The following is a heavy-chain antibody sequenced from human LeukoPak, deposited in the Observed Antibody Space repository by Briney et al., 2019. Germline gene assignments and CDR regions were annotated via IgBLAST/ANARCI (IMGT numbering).Heavy chain of an antibody. D-gene: IGHD3-10*01. CDR2: IRSKAYGGTT. CDR3: TITGGYYGSGSYPYDY. CDR1: GFTFGDYA. V-gene: IGHV3-49*04. Sequence: GGSLRLSCTASGFTFGDYAMSWVRQAPGKGLEWEGFIRSKAYGGTTEYAASVKGRFTISRDDSKSIAYLQMNSLKTEDTAVYYCTITGGYYGSGSYPYDYWGQGTLVTVSS. J-gene: IGHJ4*02.